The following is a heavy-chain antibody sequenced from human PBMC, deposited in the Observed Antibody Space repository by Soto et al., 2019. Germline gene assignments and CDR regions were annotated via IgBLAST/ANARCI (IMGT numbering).Heavy chain of an antibody. V-gene: IGHV1-69*13. J-gene: IGHJ6*02. CDR1: GGTFSNYA. CDR2: LIPIFGTP. Sequence: GASVKVSCKASGGTFSNYAISWVRQAPGQGLEWMGGLIPIFGTPDYAQKFQGRVTITADGSTSTAYMELSSLRSEDTAVYYCASQLTGDSYYYGMDGWAQGTTDTVSS. CDR3: ASQLTGDSYYYGMDG. D-gene: IGHD7-27*01.